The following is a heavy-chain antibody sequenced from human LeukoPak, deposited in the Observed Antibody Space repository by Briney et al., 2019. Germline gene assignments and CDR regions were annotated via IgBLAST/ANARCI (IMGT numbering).Heavy chain of an antibody. CDR3: AKDPSTFLTTGWYFDL. V-gene: IGHV3-23*01. D-gene: IGHD4-17*01. CDR2: TSSSDAGK. Sequence: TGGSLRLSCAASGFTFSSYGMSWVRRAPGKGLEWVSATSSSDAGKYYADSVRGRFTISRDNPKSTLYLQMRSLRVVDTAIYYCAKDPSTFLTTGWYFDLWGRGTLVTVSS. J-gene: IGHJ2*01. CDR1: GFTFSSYG.